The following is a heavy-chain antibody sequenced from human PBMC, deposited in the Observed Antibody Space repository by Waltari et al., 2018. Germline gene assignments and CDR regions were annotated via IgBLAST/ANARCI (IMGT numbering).Heavy chain of an antibody. CDR2: IYTSGST. V-gene: IGHV4-61*02. CDR1: GGSISSGSSY. CDR3: ARNTIAVAGRASGEDAFDI. D-gene: IGHD6-19*01. J-gene: IGHJ3*02. Sequence: QVQLQESGPGLVKPSQTLSLTCTVSGGSISSGSSYWSWLRQPAGKGLGWIGRIYTSGSTNYNPSLKSRVTISVDTSKNQFSLKLSSVTAADTAVYYCARNTIAVAGRASGEDAFDIWGQGTMVTVSS.